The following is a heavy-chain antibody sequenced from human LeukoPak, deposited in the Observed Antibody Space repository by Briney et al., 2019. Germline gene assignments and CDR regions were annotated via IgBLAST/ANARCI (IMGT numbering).Heavy chain of an antibody. CDR2: IYYSGST. J-gene: IGHJ6*03. V-gene: IGHV4-59*11. CDR1: GGSISSHY. CDR3: ASSMGYYYMDV. Sequence: SETLSLTCTVSGGSISSHYWSWIRQPPGKGLEWIGYIYYSGSTDYNPSLRGRVTISVDTSKNQFSQKLSSVTAADTAVYYCASSMGYYYMDVWGKGTTVTISS. D-gene: IGHD2-2*01.